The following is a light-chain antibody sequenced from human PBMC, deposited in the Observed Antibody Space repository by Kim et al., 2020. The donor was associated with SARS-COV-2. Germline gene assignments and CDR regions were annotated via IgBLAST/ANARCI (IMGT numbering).Light chain of an antibody. J-gene: IGLJ3*02. CDR3: NSRDSSGDHVV. CDR2: GKY. V-gene: IGLV3-19*01. Sequence: AWGQTVRLTCQGDRLRNYYEPWYQQRQGQAPVLGLYGKYNRPSGSPDRFSGSASGNTASLTITGAQAEDEADYYCNSRDSSGDHVVFGGGNKLTVL. CDR1: RLRNYY.